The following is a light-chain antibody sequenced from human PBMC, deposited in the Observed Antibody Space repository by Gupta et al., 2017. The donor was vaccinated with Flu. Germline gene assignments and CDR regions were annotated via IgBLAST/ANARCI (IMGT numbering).Light chain of an antibody. CDR1: NLGVHY. V-gene: IGLV3-1*01. CDR2: QDN. Sequence: SSDLTQPPSVSVSPGQTAIITCSGDNLGVHYVRWYQQKPGQSPVLVIYQDNSRPSGIPNRFYGSKTGNTAVLTIGGAQAMYEVDYYCRSWDSGVIFGGGTKVTVL. CDR3: RSWDSGVI. J-gene: IGLJ2*01.